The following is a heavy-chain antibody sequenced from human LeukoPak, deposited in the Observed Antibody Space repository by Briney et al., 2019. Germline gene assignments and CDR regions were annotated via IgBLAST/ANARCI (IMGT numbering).Heavy chain of an antibody. D-gene: IGHD5-24*01. J-gene: IGHJ4*02. V-gene: IGHV3-23*01. Sequence: GGSLRLSCAASAFTFNSYVMSWVRQAPGKGLEWVSAVSGSGGSTYYADSVKGRFTISRDNAKNSLYLQMNSLRAEDTAIYYCTRVGYIDEGIDYWGQGTLVTVSS. CDR2: VSGSGGST. CDR3: TRVGYIDEGIDY. CDR1: AFTFNSYV.